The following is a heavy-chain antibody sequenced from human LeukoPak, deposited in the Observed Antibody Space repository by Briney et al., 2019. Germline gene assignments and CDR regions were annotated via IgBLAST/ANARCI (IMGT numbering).Heavy chain of an antibody. CDR3: ARVRRVAGIDC. CDR1: EFTSSSHW. CDR2: INQDVSVK. Sequence: GGCLRLSCAASEFTSSSHWMSWVRQAPGKGLEWVANINQDVSVKYYVDSVKGRFTISRDNAKNSLYLQMNSLRAEDAAVYYCARVRRVAGIDCWGQGTLVTVSS. D-gene: IGHD6-19*01. J-gene: IGHJ4*02. V-gene: IGHV3-7*03.